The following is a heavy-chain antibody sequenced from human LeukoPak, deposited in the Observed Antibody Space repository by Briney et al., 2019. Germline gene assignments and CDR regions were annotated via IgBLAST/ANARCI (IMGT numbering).Heavy chain of an antibody. D-gene: IGHD4-17*01. CDR1: GLPFSSYG. CDR3: ARGRLHYGDYEKTFDY. Sequence: GGSLRLSCAASGLPFSSYGMSWVRQAPAKGLEWVSAISGSGDSTYNADSVKGRFTISRDNAKNSLYLQMNSLRAEDTAVYYCARGRLHYGDYEKTFDYWGQGTLVTVSS. CDR2: ISGSGDST. J-gene: IGHJ4*02. V-gene: IGHV3-23*01.